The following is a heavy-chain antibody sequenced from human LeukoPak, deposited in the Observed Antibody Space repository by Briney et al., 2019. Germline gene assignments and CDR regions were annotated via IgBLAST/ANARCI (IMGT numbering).Heavy chain of an antibody. CDR1: GFTLSSRW. J-gene: IGHJ4*02. Sequence: GGSLRLSCVVSGFTLSSRWMMWVRQAPGEGLEWMTNINRDGSGKNYVDSVKGRFTITRDNAENSLYLQMNSLKVKDSAIYYCATYDSWSGYNIAYRGQGTLVTVSS. CDR3: ATYDSWSGYNIAY. V-gene: IGHV3-7*03. D-gene: IGHD3-3*01. CDR2: INRDGSGK.